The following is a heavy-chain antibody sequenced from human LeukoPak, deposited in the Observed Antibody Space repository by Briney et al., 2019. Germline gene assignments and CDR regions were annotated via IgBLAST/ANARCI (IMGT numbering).Heavy chain of an antibody. CDR3: ARGRASRYFDWLPARPFDY. V-gene: IGHV4-39*07. Sequence: PSETLSLTCTVSGGSISSSSYYWGWIRQPPGKGLGWIGEINHSGSTNYNPSLKSRVTISVDTSKNQFSLKLSSVTAADTAVYYCARGRASRYFDWLPARPFDYWGQGTLVTVSS. D-gene: IGHD3-9*01. CDR2: INHSGST. CDR1: GGSISSSSYY. J-gene: IGHJ4*02.